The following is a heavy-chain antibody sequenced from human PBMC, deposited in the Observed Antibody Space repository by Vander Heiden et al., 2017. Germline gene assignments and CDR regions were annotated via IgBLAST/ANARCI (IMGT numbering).Heavy chain of an antibody. CDR2: ISDDGSNK. Sequence: QLQLVESGGGVVQPGRSLRLSCAASGFTFRSHAMPWVRQAPGKGLEWVAVISDDGSNKYYADSVKGRFTISRDNSKNTLYLQMNSLRAEDTAVYYCARGGGGYCSGGSCSNVWDWFDPWGQGTLVTVSS. CDR3: ARGGGGYCSGGSCSNVWDWFDP. CDR1: GFTFRSHA. V-gene: IGHV3-30-3*01. J-gene: IGHJ5*02. D-gene: IGHD2-15*01.